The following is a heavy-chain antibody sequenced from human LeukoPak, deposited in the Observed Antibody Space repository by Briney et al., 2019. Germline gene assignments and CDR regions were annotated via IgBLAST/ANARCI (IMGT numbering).Heavy chain of an antibody. D-gene: IGHD3-3*01. CDR2: INPNSGGT. V-gene: IGHV1-2*02. J-gene: IGHJ3*02. CDR1: GYTFTGYY. CDR3: ARYLGRYYDFWSGYYRDDAFDI. Sequence: ASVKVSCKASGYTFTGYYMHWVRQAPGQGLEWMGWINPNSGGTNYAQTFQGRVTMTRDTSISTAYMELSRLRSDDTAVYYCARYLGRYYDFWSGYYRDDAFDIWGQGTMVTVSS.